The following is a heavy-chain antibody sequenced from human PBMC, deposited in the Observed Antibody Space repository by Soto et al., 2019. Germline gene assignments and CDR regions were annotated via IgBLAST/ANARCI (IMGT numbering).Heavy chain of an antibody. J-gene: IGHJ6*02. D-gene: IGHD2-15*01. CDR2: IYYSGST. V-gene: IGHV4-39*01. CDR1: AGMPSTSDHY. Sequence: TVSAGMPSTSDHYWCCLRHDPGKGLEWIGSIYYSGSTYYNPSLKSRVTISVDTSKNQFSLKLSSVTAADTAVYYCARPACSGGSCYAFYGMDVWGQGTTVT. CDR3: ARPACSGGSCYAFYGMDV.